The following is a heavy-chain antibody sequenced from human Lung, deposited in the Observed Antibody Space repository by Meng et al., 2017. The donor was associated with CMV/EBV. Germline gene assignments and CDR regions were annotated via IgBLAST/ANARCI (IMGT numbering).Heavy chain of an antibody. J-gene: IGHJ4*02. CDR1: GYTLTNHG. Sequence: QLRRWRSLPECEKSWASAGVPCNASGYTLTNHGISWIRQAPGQGLEWMGWISCDNGDTNYAQKLQGRVTMTTDTSTNTAYMDLRGLRSDDTAVYYCARDPSNTSGRYAYFDYWGQGTLVTVSS. D-gene: IGHD6-19*01. CDR3: ARDPSNTSGRYAYFDY. V-gene: IGHV1-18*01. CDR2: ISCDNGDT.